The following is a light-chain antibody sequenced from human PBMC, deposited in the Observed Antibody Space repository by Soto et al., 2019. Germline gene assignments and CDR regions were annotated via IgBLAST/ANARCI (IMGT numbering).Light chain of an antibody. CDR3: QQSNNWPQ. Sequence: EIVLTQSPATLSLSPGERATLSCRASQSVSSYLAWYQQKPGQAPRLLIYDSSTRATGIPTRFSGSGSGTEFPLTISSLQSEAFAVYYCQQSNNWPQFGQGTKLELK. CDR1: QSVSSY. CDR2: DSS. V-gene: IGKV3-15*01. J-gene: IGKJ1*01.